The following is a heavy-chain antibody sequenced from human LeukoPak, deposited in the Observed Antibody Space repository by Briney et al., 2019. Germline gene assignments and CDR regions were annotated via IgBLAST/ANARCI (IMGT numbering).Heavy chain of an antibody. J-gene: IGHJ6*03. V-gene: IGHV4-59*12. CDR3: ARRDYDFWSGYFYYMDV. Sequence: SETLSLTCTVSGDSISNYFWSWIRQPPGKGLEWIGYIYYSGSTDYNPSLKSRVTLSVDTSKNQFSLKLSSVTAADTAVYYCARRDYDFWSGYFYYMDVWGKGTTVTVSS. D-gene: IGHD3-3*01. CDR1: GDSISNYF. CDR2: IYYSGST.